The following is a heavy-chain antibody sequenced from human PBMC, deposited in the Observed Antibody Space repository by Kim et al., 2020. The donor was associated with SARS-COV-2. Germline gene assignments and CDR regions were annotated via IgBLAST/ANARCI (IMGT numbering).Heavy chain of an antibody. J-gene: IGHJ4*02. D-gene: IGHD1-26*01. CDR2: INAGNGDT. CDR3: ARGRSWGGIVGPIGNY. V-gene: IGHV1-3*01. CDR1: GYTFTTYT. Sequence: ASVKVSCKASGYTFTTYTMHWVRQAPGERLEWMGWINAGNGDTEYSQKFQGRVTITRDTSASTAYMELSSLRSEDTAVYYCARGRSWGGIVGPIGNYWGQGTLVTVSS.